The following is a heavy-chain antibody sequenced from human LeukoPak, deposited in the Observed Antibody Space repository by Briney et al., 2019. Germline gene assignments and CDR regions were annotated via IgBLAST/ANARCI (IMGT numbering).Heavy chain of an antibody. CDR3: ARGAELPDY. CDR2: IHYSGST. CDR1: GYSISSGYY. J-gene: IGHJ4*02. V-gene: IGHV4-61*01. Sequence: SSETLSLTCTVSGYSISSGYYWSWIRQPPGKGLEWIGYIHYSGSTKSNPSLKSRVTISLDTSKKQFSLKLSSVTAADTAVYYCARGAELPDYWGQGTLVTVSS. D-gene: IGHD2-15*01.